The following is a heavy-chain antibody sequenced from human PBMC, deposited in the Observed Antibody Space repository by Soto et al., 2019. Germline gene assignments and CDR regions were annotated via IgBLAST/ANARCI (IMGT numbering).Heavy chain of an antibody. J-gene: IGHJ4*02. CDR3: ARDSGSSDGFDY. D-gene: IGHD1-26*01. CDR2: ISSVSTYI. V-gene: IGHV3-21*01. CDR1: GFTFSSYN. Sequence: EVQLVESGGGLVKPGGSLRLSCAASGFTFSSYNMIWVRRAPGKGLEWVSSISSVSTYIYYADSVKGRFTISRDNAKNSLYLQMNSLRAEDTAVYYRARDSGSSDGFDYWGQGTLVTVSS.